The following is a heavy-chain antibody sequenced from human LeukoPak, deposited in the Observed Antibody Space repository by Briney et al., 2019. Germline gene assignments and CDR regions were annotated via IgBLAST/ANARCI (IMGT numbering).Heavy chain of an antibody. Sequence: GGSLRLSCAASGFTFSSYSMNWVRQAPGKGLEWVSSISSSSYIYYADSVKGRFTISRDNAKNTLYLQMNSLRAEDTAVYYCAKASPTGYSSSWFREYYYYYYMDVWGKGTTVTVSS. CDR1: GFTFSSYS. V-gene: IGHV3-21*04. D-gene: IGHD6-13*01. J-gene: IGHJ6*03. CDR2: ISSSSYI. CDR3: AKASPTGYSSSWFREYYYYYYMDV.